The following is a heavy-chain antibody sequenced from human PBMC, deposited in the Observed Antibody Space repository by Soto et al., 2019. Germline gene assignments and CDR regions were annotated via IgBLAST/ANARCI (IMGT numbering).Heavy chain of an antibody. CDR1: GFTFRSYS. V-gene: IGHV3-21*01. J-gene: IGHJ6*02. CDR3: ARAAVPAARGNRRNYYYYGMDV. D-gene: IGHD2-2*01. CDR2: ISSSSSYI. Sequence: VSLRLSCAASGFTFRSYSMNWVRQAPGKGLEWVSSISSSSSYIYYADSVKGRFTISRDNAKNSLYLQMNSLRAEDTAVYYCARAAVPAARGNRRNYYYYGMDVWGQGTTVTVSS.